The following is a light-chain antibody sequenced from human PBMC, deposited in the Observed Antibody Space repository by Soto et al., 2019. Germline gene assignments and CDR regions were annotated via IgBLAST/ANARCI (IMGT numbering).Light chain of an antibody. CDR1: QSISSW. Sequence: GDRVTITCRASQSISSWLAWYQQKPGKAPKLLIYKASSLETGVPSRFSGSGSGPDFTLTISSLQPEDFATYYCQQSYSSPPTFGQGTKVDIK. J-gene: IGKJ1*01. CDR3: QQSYSSPPT. V-gene: IGKV1-5*03. CDR2: KAS.